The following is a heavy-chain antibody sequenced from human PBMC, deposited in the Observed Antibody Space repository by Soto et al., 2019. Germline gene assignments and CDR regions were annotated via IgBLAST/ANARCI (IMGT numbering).Heavy chain of an antibody. J-gene: IGHJ4*02. V-gene: IGHV4-30-4*01. CDR2: IYYSGST. CDR3: ARGPYYYDSSGYYGFDY. D-gene: IGHD3-22*01. Sequence: SETLSLTCTVSGGSISSGDYYWSWIRQPPGKGLEWIGYIYYSGSTYYNPSLKGRVTISVDTSKNQFSLKLSSVTAADTAVYYCARGPYYYDSSGYYGFDYWGQGTLVTVS. CDR1: GGSISSGDYY.